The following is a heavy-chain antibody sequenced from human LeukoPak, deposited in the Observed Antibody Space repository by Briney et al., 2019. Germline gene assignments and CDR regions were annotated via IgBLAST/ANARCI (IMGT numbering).Heavy chain of an antibody. D-gene: IGHD6-13*01. V-gene: IGHV4-59*11. CDR3: ARSGRYSSSWYPDYYFDY. CDR1: GESISSHY. CDR2: VTNSGTT. Sequence: SETLSLTCNVSGESISSHYWSWTRQSPGKGLEWIGYVTNSGTTKFNPSLKSRVTISVDTSKNQFSLKLSSVTAADTAVYYCARSGRYSSSWYPDYYFDYWGQGTLVSVSS. J-gene: IGHJ4*02.